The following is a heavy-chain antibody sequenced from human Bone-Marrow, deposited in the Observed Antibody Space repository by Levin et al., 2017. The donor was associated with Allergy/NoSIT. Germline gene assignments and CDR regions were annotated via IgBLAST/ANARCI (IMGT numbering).Heavy chain of an antibody. CDR3: ARIPSSSSHTDY. V-gene: IGHV3-33*01. CDR1: GFTFSSSG. CDR2: IWYDGSNK. D-gene: IGHD6-6*01. J-gene: IGHJ4*02. Sequence: LSLTCAASGFTFSSSGMHWVRQAPGKGLEWVAVIWYDGSNKYYADSVKGRFTISRDNSKNTLYLQMNSLRAEDTAVYYCARIPSSSSHTDYWGQGTLVTVSS.